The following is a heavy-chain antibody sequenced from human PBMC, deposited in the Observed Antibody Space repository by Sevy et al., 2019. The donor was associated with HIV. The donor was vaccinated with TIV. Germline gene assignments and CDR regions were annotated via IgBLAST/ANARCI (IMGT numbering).Heavy chain of an antibody. CDR3: ARAMGV. V-gene: IGHV3-7*01. Sequence: GGSLRLSCVGSGISISSHWMNWVRQSPGKGLEWVANINQEGSEIYYVHSVKGRFTISRENAKNSGYLQMHSLRVEDSGVYYCARAMGVWGQGTTVTVSS. CDR1: GISISSHW. J-gene: IGHJ6*02. CDR2: INQEGSEI.